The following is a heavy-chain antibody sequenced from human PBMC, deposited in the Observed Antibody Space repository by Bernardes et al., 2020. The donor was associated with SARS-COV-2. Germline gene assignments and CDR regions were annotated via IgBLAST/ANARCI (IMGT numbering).Heavy chain of an antibody. D-gene: IGHD2-8*02. V-gene: IGHV1-18*04. Sequence: ASVKVSCKASGYTLTSYGIIWVRQAPGQGLEWMGWISAYNGNTNYAQKLQGRVTMTTDTSTSTAYMELRSLRSDDTAVYYCARDERWSTANHSEGFDYWGQGTLVTVAS. CDR3: ARDERWSTANHSEGFDY. J-gene: IGHJ4*02. CDR2: ISAYNGNT. CDR1: GYTLTSYG.